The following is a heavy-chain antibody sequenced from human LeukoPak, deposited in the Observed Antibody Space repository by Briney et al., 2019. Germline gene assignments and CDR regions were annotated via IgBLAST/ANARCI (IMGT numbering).Heavy chain of an antibody. V-gene: IGHV4-34*01. Sequence: SETLSLTCAVYGGPFSGYYWSWIRQPPGKGLEWIGEINHSGSTNYNPSLKSRVTISVDTSKNQFSLKLSSVTAADTAVYYCARLWEYCSSTSCYLGLLSNYYYGMDVWGQGTTVTVSS. CDR2: INHSGST. CDR1: GGPFSGYY. CDR3: ARLWEYCSSTSCYLGLLSNYYYGMDV. J-gene: IGHJ6*02. D-gene: IGHD2-2*01.